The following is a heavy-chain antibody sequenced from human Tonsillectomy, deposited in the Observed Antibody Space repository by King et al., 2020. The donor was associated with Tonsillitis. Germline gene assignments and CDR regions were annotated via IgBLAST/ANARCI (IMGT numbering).Heavy chain of an antibody. Sequence: VQLQQWGAGLLKPSETLSLTCAVYGGSFSGYYWSWIRQPPGKWLEWIGEINHSGSTNYNPSLKIRVTISVDTSKNQFSLKLSSVTAADTAVYYCARGGSSSWDCYFDYWGQGTLVTVSS. V-gene: IGHV4-34*01. CDR2: INHSGST. CDR3: ARGGSSSWDCYFDY. CDR1: GGSFSGYY. J-gene: IGHJ4*02. D-gene: IGHD6-13*01.